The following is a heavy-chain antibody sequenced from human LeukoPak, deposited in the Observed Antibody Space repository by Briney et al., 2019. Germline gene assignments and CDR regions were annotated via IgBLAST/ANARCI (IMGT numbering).Heavy chain of an antibody. CDR3: ARDAGIAVAEPHY. CDR1: GITLSNYG. V-gene: IGHV3-23*01. Sequence: PGGSLRLSCVVSGITLSNYGMSWVRQAPGKGLEWVAGISDSGGTTNYADSVKGRFTVSRDNSKNTLYLQMNSLRAEDTAVYYCARDAGIAVAEPHYWGQGTLVTVSS. D-gene: IGHD6-19*01. J-gene: IGHJ4*02. CDR2: ISDSGGTT.